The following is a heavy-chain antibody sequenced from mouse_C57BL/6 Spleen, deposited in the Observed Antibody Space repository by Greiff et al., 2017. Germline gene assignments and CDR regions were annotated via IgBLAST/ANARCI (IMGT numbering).Heavy chain of an antibody. V-gene: IGHV5-17*01. D-gene: IGHD1-1*01. J-gene: IGHJ1*03. CDR1: GFTFSDYG. CDR2: ISSGSSTI. CDR3: ARPVGRDFDV. Sequence: EVMLVESGGGLVKPGGSLKLSCAASGFTFSDYGMHWVRQAPGKGLEWVAYISSGSSTIYYADTVKGRFTISGDNAKNTLFLQMTRLSSETTAMYYCARPVGRDFDVWGTGTTVTVSS.